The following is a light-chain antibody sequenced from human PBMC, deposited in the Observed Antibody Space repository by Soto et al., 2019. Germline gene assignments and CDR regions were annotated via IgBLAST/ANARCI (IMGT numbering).Light chain of an antibody. V-gene: IGKV3-11*01. CDR2: SAS. CDR3: QQRNNWPS. J-gene: IGKJ5*01. CDR1: QSISDT. Sequence: EIVMTQSPATLSVSPGGRATLSCRASQSISDTLAWYQQKPGQAPRLLIYSASNRATGIPARFSGSGSGTDFTLTISSLEPEDFAVYYCQQRNNWPSFGQGTRLEIK.